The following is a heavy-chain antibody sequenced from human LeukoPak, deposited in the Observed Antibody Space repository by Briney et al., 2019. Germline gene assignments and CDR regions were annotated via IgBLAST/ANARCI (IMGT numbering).Heavy chain of an antibody. J-gene: IGHJ4*02. D-gene: IGHD6-13*01. CDR3: ARAHSSWYPYYFDY. CDR2: IYYSGST. V-gene: IGHV4-31*03. CDR1: GGSISSGGYY. Sequence: SQTLSLTCTVSGGSISSGGYYWSWIRQHPGKGLEWIGYIYYSGSTYYNPSLKSRVTISVDTSKNQFSLKLSSVTAADTAVYYCARAHSSWYPYYFDYWGQGTLVTVSS.